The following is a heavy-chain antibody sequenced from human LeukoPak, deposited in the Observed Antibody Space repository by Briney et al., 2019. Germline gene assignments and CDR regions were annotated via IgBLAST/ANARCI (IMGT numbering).Heavy chain of an antibody. Sequence: SQTLSLTCAISGDSVSSNSVAWNWIRQSPSRGLEWLGRTYYRSKWYSDYAVSVKRRITINPDTSKNQFSLQLNSVTPEDTAVYYCARTTGHFDCWGQGTLVTVSS. CDR2: TYYRSKWYS. D-gene: IGHD2-8*02. CDR1: GDSVSSNSVA. CDR3: ARTTGHFDC. V-gene: IGHV6-1*01. J-gene: IGHJ4*02.